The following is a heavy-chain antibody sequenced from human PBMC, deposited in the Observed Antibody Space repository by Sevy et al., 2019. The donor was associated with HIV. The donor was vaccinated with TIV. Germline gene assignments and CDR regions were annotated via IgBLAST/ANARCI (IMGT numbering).Heavy chain of an antibody. V-gene: IGHV3-23*01. CDR2: LSFGCGKI. J-gene: IGHJ4*02. CDR3: AREGCTRPHDY. Sequence: GGSLRLSCAASGFAFYDYSMSWIRQAPGKGLEGVATLSFGCGKINYADSVKGRFTIYRANSKNSFYLQMDNLRVEDTALYYCAREGCTRPHDYWGQGTRVTVSS. CDR1: GFAFYDYS. D-gene: IGHD2-8*01.